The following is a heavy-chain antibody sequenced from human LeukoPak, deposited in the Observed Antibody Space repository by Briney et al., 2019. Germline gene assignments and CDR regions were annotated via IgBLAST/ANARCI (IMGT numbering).Heavy chain of an antibody. V-gene: IGHV4-4*07. D-gene: IGHD3-10*01. CDR1: GDSITTYF. CDR2: ISTTVGT. CDR3: ARGGDAFYH. Sequence: SETLSLTCTVSGDSITTYFWNWVRQPAGKGLEWIGRISTTVGTDYNPSLESRITSSVDTSRNQVSLRLTSVTAADTALYYCARGGDAFYHWGQGTLVTVSS. J-gene: IGHJ4*02.